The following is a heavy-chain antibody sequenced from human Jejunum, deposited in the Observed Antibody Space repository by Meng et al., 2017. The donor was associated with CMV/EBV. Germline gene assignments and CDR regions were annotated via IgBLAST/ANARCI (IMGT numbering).Heavy chain of an antibody. CDR3: ASDITGNSYAYDS. CDR2: IIPILGRP. J-gene: IGHJ5*01. Sequence: SGGPLRRYVLSWVRHAPGQGLEWMGRIIPILGRPHRAQRFQDRVSITADKATSTVYMELKTLTSEDTAVCFCASDITGNSYAYDSWGQGTLVTVSS. V-gene: IGHV1-69*04. CDR1: GGPLRRYV. D-gene: IGHD3-16*01.